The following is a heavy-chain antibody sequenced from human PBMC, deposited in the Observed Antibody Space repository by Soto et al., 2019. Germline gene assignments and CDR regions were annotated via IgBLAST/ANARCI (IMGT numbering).Heavy chain of an antibody. CDR2: ISGSGGST. D-gene: IGHD6-19*01. CDR3: SRGPGYSSGWSLNYYYYYMDV. CDR1: GFTFSSYA. V-gene: IGHV3-23*01. J-gene: IGHJ6*03. Sequence: PGGSLRLSCAASGFTFSSYAMSWVRQAPGKGLEWVSAISGSGGSTYYADSVKGRFTISRDNSKNTLYLQMNSLRAEDTAVYYCSRGPGYSSGWSLNYYYYYMDVWGKGTTVTVSS.